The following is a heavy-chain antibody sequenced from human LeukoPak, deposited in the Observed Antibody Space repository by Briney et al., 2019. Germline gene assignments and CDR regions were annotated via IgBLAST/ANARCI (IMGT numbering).Heavy chain of an antibody. Sequence: SETLSLTCAVYGGSFSGYYWSWIRQPPGKGLEWIGEINHSGSTNYNPSPKNRVTISVDTSKTQFSLKLSSVTASDTAVYYCARGRGYSYGIDYWGQGTLVTVAS. J-gene: IGHJ4*02. V-gene: IGHV4-34*01. D-gene: IGHD5-18*01. CDR2: INHSGST. CDR3: ARGRGYSYGIDY. CDR1: GGSFSGYY.